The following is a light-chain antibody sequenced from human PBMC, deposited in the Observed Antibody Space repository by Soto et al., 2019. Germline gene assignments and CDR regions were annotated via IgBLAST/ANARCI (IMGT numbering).Light chain of an antibody. CDR3: QQYASSPPT. CDR1: QSVSRSY. Sequence: EIVLTQSPGTLSLSPGERATLSCRASQSVSRSYLAWYQQKPGQPPRLLIYGASNRATGIPDRFSGSGSGTDFTLTIGRLEPEDFAVYYCQQYASSPPTFGGGPRWRSN. CDR2: GAS. J-gene: IGKJ4*01. V-gene: IGKV3-20*01.